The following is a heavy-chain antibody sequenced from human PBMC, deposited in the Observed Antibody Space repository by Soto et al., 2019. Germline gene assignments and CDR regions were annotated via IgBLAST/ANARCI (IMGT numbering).Heavy chain of an antibody. D-gene: IGHD3-22*01. J-gene: IGHJ3*02. Sequence: QVQLQQWGAGLLKPSETLSLTCAVYGGSFSGYYWSWIRQPPGKGLGWIGEINHSGCTNYNPSLKSRVTISVDTSKNQFSLKLSSVTAADTAVYYCARSMIVVVIRSADAFDIWGQGTMVTVSS. CDR2: INHSGCT. CDR1: GGSFSGYY. CDR3: ARSMIVVVIRSADAFDI. V-gene: IGHV4-34*01.